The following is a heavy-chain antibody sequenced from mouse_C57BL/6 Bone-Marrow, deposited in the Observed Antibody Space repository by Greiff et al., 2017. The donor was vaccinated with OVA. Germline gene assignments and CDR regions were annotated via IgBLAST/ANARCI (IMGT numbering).Heavy chain of an antibody. CDR1: GYTFTDYY. V-gene: IGHV1-26*01. Sequence: EVQLQQSGPELVKPGASVKISCKASGYTFTDYYMNWVKQSHGKSLEWIGDINPNNGGTSYNQKFKGKATLTVDKSSSTAYMELRSLTSEDSAVYYCARNLYYGSSSYAMDYWGQGTSVTVSS. D-gene: IGHD1-1*01. J-gene: IGHJ4*01. CDR2: INPNNGGT. CDR3: ARNLYYGSSSYAMDY.